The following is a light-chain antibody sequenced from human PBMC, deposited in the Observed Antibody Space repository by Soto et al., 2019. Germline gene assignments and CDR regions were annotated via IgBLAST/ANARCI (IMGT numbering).Light chain of an antibody. V-gene: IGKV1-5*03. J-gene: IGKJ3*01. CDR3: QQYNTYSFT. CDR2: KAS. Sequence: DIQMTQSPSTLSASVGDRVTITCRASQNINDWLAWYLQKPGKAPRLLIYKASTLESGVPSRFSGSGFGTEFTLTISSLQPDDFATYYCQQYNTYSFTFGPGAKVDIK. CDR1: QNINDW.